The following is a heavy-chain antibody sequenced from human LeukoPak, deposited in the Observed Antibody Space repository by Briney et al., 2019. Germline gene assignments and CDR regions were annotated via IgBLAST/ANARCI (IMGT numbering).Heavy chain of an antibody. J-gene: IGHJ5*02. Sequence: GGSLRLSCAASGFTFSSYAMHWVRQAPGKGLEWVAIISSDGSQKFYADSVKGRFTISRDNSKNTLYLQMNSLRAEDTAVYYCAASPYGSGSYYTPGWFDPWGQGTLVTVSS. V-gene: IGHV3-30*03. D-gene: IGHD3-10*01. CDR3: AASPYGSGSYYTPGWFDP. CDR2: ISSDGSQK. CDR1: GFTFSSYA.